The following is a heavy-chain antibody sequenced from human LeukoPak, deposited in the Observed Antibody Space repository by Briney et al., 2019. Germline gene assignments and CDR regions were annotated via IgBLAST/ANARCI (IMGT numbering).Heavy chain of an antibody. J-gene: IGHJ4*02. D-gene: IGHD2-21*02. CDR2: INYSGRT. Sequence: SETLSLTCTVSGDSNSSSSYYWGWIRQPPGKGLEWIGNINYSGRTYYNPSLKSRVTISVDTSKNQFSLKLSSVTAADTAVYYCARNPSLHIVVVTAIDYWGLGTLVTVSS. V-gene: IGHV4-39*01. CDR1: GDSNSSSSYY. CDR3: ARNPSLHIVVVTAIDY.